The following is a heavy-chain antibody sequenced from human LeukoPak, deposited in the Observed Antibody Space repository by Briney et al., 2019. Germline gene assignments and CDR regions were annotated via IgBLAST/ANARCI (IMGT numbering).Heavy chain of an antibody. CDR2: MNPNSGNT. D-gene: IGHD6-13*01. V-gene: IGHV1-8*01. CDR1: GYTFTSYD. Sequence: ASVKVSCKASGYTFTSYDINWVRQATGQGLEWMGWMNPNSGNTGYAQKFQGRVTMTRNTSISTAYMELRRLRSDDTAVYYWARKISKGIAAAGGFDYWGQGTLVTVSS. CDR3: ARKISKGIAAAGGFDY. J-gene: IGHJ4*02.